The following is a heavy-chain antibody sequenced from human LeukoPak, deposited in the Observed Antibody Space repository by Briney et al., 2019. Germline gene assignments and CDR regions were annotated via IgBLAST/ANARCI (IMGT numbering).Heavy chain of an antibody. CDR1: GFTFSSYG. Sequence: GGSLRLSCAASGFTFSSYGMPWVRQAPGKGLEWVAVISYDGSNKYYADSVKGRFTISRDNSKNTLYLQMNSLRAEDTAVYYCAKGSSGYYYYYYGMDVWGQGTTVTVSS. J-gene: IGHJ6*02. V-gene: IGHV3-30*18. CDR3: AKGSSGYYYYYYGMDV. D-gene: IGHD3-22*01. CDR2: ISYDGSNK.